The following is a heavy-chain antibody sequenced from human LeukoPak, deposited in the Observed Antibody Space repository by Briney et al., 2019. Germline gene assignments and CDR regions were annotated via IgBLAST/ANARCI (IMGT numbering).Heavy chain of an antibody. CDR3: ARDRMDYDSRDDAFDI. D-gene: IGHD3-22*01. V-gene: IGHV1-69*05. J-gene: IGHJ3*02. CDR2: IIPIFGTA. Sequence: SVKVSCEASGGTFSSYAISWVRQAPGQGLEWMGGIIPIFGTANYAQKFQGRVTITTDESTSTAYMELSSLRSEDTAVYYCARDRMDYDSRDDAFDIWGQGTMVTVSS. CDR1: GGTFSSYA.